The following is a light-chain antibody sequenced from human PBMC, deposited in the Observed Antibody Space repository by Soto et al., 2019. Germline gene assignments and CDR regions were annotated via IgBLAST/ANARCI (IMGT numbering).Light chain of an antibody. CDR1: KRVSSSY. Sequence: EIVLTQSPGTLSLSPGEIATLSCRASKRVSSSYLAWYQQKPGQAPRLLIYGAFSRATGIPDRFSGSGSGTDFTLTISRLEPEDFAVYFCQRYGSSPPFTFGQGTKVEI. CDR2: GAF. J-gene: IGKJ2*01. CDR3: QRYGSSPPFT. V-gene: IGKV3-20*01.